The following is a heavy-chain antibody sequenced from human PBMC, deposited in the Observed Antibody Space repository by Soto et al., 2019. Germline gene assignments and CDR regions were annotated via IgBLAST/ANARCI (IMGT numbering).Heavy chain of an antibody. CDR3: ARGPGAVVVESGAVGGWYFDL. D-gene: IGHD2-15*01. CDR2: INHSGST. CDR1: GGSFSGYY. V-gene: IGHV4-34*01. Sequence: QVQLQQWGAGLLKPSETLSLTCAVYGGSFSGYYWSWIRQPPGKGLEWIGEINHSGSTNYNPSLKSRVTISVDTSKNQFSLKLSSVTAADTAVYYCARGPGAVVVESGAVGGWYFDLWGRGTLVTVSS. J-gene: IGHJ2*01.